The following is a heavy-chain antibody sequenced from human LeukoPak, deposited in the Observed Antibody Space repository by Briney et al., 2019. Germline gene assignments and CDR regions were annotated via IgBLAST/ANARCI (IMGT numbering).Heavy chain of an antibody. CDR1: GGSISSYY. CDR2: IYYSGST. D-gene: IGHD1-20*01. CDR3: ARDLITENSWGMDV. V-gene: IGHV4-59*01. J-gene: IGHJ6*02. Sequence: SETLCLTCTVSGGSISSYYWSWIRQPPGKGLEWIGYIYYSGSTNYNPSLKSRVTISVDTSKNQFSLKLSSVTAADTAVYYCARDLITENSWGMDVWGQGTTVTVSS.